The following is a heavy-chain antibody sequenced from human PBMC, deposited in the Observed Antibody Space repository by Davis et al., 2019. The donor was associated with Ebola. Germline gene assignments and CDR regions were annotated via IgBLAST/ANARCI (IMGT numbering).Heavy chain of an antibody. V-gene: IGHV1-69*10. J-gene: IGHJ3*02. CDR1: GGSVSNYA. CDR2: IIPFLGMA. D-gene: IGHD3-22*01. CDR3: ARDSYHYDSSGYRPRDDAFDI. Sequence: SVKVSCKASGGSVSNYAVSWVRQAPGQGLEWVGVIIPFLGMANYAQKFQGRVTITADKSTTTAYMELSGLRSEDTAVYYCARDSYHYDSSGYRPRDDAFDIWGQGTMVTVSS.